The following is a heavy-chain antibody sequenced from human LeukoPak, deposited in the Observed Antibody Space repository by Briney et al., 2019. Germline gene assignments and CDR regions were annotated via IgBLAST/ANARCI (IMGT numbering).Heavy chain of an antibody. CDR3: ARSLAAGFDI. V-gene: IGHV3-21*01. J-gene: IGHJ3*02. Sequence: PGGSLRLSCAASGFTFSTYTMNWVRQAPGKGLEWVSSISTGSSYMYYADSVRGRFTISRDNAKNSLYLQMNSLKAADTAVYYCARSLAAGFDIWDQGTMVTVSS. D-gene: IGHD6-25*01. CDR2: ISTGSSYM. CDR1: GFTFSTYT.